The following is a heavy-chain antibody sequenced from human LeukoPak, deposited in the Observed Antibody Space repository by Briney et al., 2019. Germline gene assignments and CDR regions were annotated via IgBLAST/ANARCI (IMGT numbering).Heavy chain of an antibody. CDR1: GGSISSYY. V-gene: IGHV4-59*04. J-gene: IGHJ1*01. CDR3: ARPMYSSSSGYFQH. D-gene: IGHD6-6*01. CDR2: IYYSGST. Sequence: SETLSLTCTVSGGSISSYYWSWIRQPPGKGLEWIGSIYYSGSTYYNPSLKSRVTISVDTSKNQFSLKLSSVTAADTAVYYCARPMYSSSSGYFQHWGQGTLVTVSS.